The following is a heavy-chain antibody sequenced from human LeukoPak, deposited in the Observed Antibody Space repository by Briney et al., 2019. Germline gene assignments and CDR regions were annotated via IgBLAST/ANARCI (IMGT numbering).Heavy chain of an antibody. CDR1: GGSISSYY. CDR2: INHSGSI. D-gene: IGHD3-22*01. Sequence: SETLSLTCTVSGGSISSYYWSWIRQPPGKGLEWIGEINHSGSINYNPSLKSRVTISVDTSKNQFSLKLSSVTAADTAVYYCASAPSYDSSGYWAARNWFDPWGQGTLVTVSS. V-gene: IGHV4-34*01. J-gene: IGHJ5*02. CDR3: ASAPSYDSSGYWAARNWFDP.